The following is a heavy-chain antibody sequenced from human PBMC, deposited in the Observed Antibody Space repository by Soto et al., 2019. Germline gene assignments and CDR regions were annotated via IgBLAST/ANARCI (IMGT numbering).Heavy chain of an antibody. CDR1: GYTFTSYG. V-gene: IGHV1-18*01. CDR2: ISAYNGNT. Sequence: SVKVSCKASGYTFTSYGISWVRQAPGQGLEWMGWISAYNGNTNYAQKLQGRVTMTTDTSTSTAYMELRSLRSDDTAVYYCARDIGWNDVSVGYYYYGMDVWGQGTTVTVSS. CDR3: ARDIGWNDVSVGYYYYGMDV. J-gene: IGHJ6*02. D-gene: IGHD1-1*01.